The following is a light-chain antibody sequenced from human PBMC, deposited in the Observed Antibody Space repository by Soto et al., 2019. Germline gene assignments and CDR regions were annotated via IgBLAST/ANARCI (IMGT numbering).Light chain of an antibody. J-gene: IGKJ4*01. CDR3: QQYGDSPLT. V-gene: IGKV3-20*01. Sequence: EIVLTQSPATLSLSPGETATLSCRASQSVSSYLAWYQQKPGQAPRLLIYDASNRATGIPDRFSGSGSGTDFTLTISRLEPEDFAVYHCQQYGDSPLTFGGGTKVDIK. CDR2: DAS. CDR1: QSVSSY.